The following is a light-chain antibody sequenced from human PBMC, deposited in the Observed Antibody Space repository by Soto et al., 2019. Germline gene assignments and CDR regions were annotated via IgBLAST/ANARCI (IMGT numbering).Light chain of an antibody. J-gene: IGLJ3*02. Sequence: QSVLTQSSSASASLGSSVKLTCTLSSGHSSYIIAWHQQQPGKDPRYLMKLEGSGSDNKGSGVPDRFSGSSSGADRSLTISNLQFEDEADYYCETWDSNSHTVFGGGTKLTVL. CDR3: ETWDSNSHTV. V-gene: IGLV4-60*02. CDR2: LEGSGSD. CDR1: SGHSSYI.